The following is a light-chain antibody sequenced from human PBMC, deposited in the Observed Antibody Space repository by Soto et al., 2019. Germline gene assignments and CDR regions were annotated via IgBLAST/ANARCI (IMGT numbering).Light chain of an antibody. V-gene: IGLV1-44*01. CDR1: SSNLGDNT. J-gene: IGLJ3*02. CDR3: ATWDDSLNGPV. CDR2: RNN. Sequence: QVVVTQPPSACGTPGQRVTISCSGSSSNLGDNTVNWYQQLPGTAPKLLIYRNNRRPSEVPDRFSGSKSGTSASLAISGLQSDDEADYYCATWDDSLNGPVFGGGTKVTVL.